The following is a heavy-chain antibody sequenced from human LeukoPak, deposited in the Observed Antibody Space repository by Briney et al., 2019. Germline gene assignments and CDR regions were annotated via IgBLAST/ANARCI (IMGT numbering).Heavy chain of an antibody. CDR3: ARASVWGYYRGGAFDY. V-gene: IGHV1-69*01. CDR2: IIPIFGTA. Sequence: GSSVKVSCKGSGGTFSSYAISWVRQAPGQRLEWVGGIIPIFGTATYAQNFHDTVTNTADHSTSTAYTELNSLGSQGTDVYYCARASVWGYYRGGAFDYWGQRPLVTVSS. D-gene: IGHD3-16*02. CDR1: GGTFSSYA. J-gene: IGHJ4*02.